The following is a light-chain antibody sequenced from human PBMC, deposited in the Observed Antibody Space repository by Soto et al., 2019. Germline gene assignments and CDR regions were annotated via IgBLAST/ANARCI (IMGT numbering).Light chain of an antibody. V-gene: IGKV1-5*03. J-gene: IGKJ3*01. CDR3: QHYNSYHFT. CDR1: HSISSW. Sequence: DIQMTQSPSTLSASVGDRVTITCRASHSISSWLAWYPQTPGKAPKLLIYKASSLESGVPSRFSGSCSGTEFTLTISSPHPDVLASYYGQHYNSYHFTFVPGTKVYIK. CDR2: KAS.